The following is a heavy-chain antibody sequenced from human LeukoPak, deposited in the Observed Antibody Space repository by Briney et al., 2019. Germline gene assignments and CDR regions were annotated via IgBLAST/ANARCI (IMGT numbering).Heavy chain of an antibody. CDR1: VDVFTAYD. Sequence: ASVKVSCKASVDVFTAYDIHGVRQAPGQGLEWMGWISLYHGGTQYAQTFQGRVIMTRDPSIKTAYMELTRLTSEDTAVYYCALSPGPVPANYCGRGTLAIVS. D-gene: IGHD2-2*01. V-gene: IGHV1-2*02. J-gene: IGHJ4*02. CDR2: ISLYHGGT. CDR3: ALSPGPVPANY.